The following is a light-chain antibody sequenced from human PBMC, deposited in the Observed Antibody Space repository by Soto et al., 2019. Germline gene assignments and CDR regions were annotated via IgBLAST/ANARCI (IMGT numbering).Light chain of an antibody. CDR2: DAS. CDR1: QSITGW. V-gene: IGKV1-5*01. J-gene: IGKJ1*01. Sequence: IQLTQSPSSLSASLGDGVTITCRASQSITGWLAWFQQKPGKAPKLLIYDASSLESGVPSRFSGSGSGTEFTLTISSLQPDDFATYYCQQYNSYPWTFGQGTKVDIK. CDR3: QQYNSYPWT.